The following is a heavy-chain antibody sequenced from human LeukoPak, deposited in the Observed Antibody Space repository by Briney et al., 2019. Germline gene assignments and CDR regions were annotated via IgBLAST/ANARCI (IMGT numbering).Heavy chain of an antibody. CDR2: IYYSGST. J-gene: IGHJ3*01. CDR1: GGSISSYY. D-gene: IGHD6-13*01. Sequence: SETLSLTCTVSGGSISSYYWSWIRQPPGKGLEWIGYIYYSGSTNYNPSLKSRVTISVDTSKNQFSLKLSSVTAADTAVYYCARDRRGIAGGIDWGQRIMVTVSS. V-gene: IGHV4-59*01. CDR3: ARDRRGIAGGID.